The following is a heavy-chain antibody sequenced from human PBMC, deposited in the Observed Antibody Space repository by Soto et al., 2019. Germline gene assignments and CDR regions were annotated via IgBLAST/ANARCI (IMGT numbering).Heavy chain of an antibody. J-gene: IGHJ6*02. CDR1: GFTFRNYN. CDR3: ARDSGYGYGMDV. Sequence: GGSLRLSCAASGFTFRNYNMNWVRQAPGKGLEWLSYISGASGTIYYADSMQGRFTISRDNAKNSLYLQMNSLRAEDTAMYYCARDSGYGYGMDVWGQGTTVTVSS. CDR2: ISGASGTI. D-gene: IGHD2-15*01. V-gene: IGHV3-48*01.